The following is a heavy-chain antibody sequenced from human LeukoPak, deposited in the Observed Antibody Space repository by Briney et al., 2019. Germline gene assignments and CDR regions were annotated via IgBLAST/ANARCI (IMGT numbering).Heavy chain of an antibody. V-gene: IGHV1-24*01. CDR1: GYTLTELS. CDR2: FDPEDGET. J-gene: IGHJ4*02. Sequence: ASVKVSCKVSGYTLTELSMHWVRQAPGKGLEWMGGFDPEDGETIYAQRFQGRVTMAEDTSTDTAYKELSSLRSEDPAVYYCATLIPTYYYDSSGFDYWGQGTLVTVSS. CDR3: ATLIPTYYYDSSGFDY. D-gene: IGHD3-22*01.